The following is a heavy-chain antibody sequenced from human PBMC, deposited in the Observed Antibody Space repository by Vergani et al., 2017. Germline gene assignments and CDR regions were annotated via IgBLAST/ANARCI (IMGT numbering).Heavy chain of an antibody. CDR2: ISAYNGNT. J-gene: IGHJ5*02. D-gene: IGHD6-19*01. V-gene: IGHV1-18*01. CDR1: GYTFTSYG. CDR3: AREKPLGIAVADINWFDP. Sequence: QVQLVQSGAEVKKPGASVKVSCKASGYTFTSYGISWVRQAPGQGLEWMGWISAYNGNTNYAQKLQGRVTMTTDTSTSTAYMELSSLRSEDTAVYYCAREKPLGIAVADINWFDPWGQGTLVTVSS.